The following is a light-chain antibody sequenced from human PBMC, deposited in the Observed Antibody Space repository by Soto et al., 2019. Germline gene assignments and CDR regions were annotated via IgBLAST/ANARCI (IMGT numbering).Light chain of an antibody. CDR1: GSNIGAGYG. J-gene: IGLJ1*01. CDR3: QSYDSNLSEV. Sequence: QSVQTHPPSVPWAPGHTVTISCTGSGSNIGAGYGVQWYQQLPGTAPRLLIYGSDDRPSGVPDRFSASVSGNSASLAITGLQTEDEAVYYCQSYDSNLSEVFGPGTKVTVL. CDR2: GSD. V-gene: IGLV1-40*01.